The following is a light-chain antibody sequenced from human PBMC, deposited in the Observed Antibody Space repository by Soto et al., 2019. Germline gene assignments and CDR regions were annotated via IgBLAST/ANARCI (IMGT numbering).Light chain of an antibody. Sequence: DIQMTQSPSSLSASVEDRVTITCRASQSISSYLNWYQQKPGKAPKFLIYAVSSLQSGVPSRFSGSGSGTDFTLTISSLQPEDFATYYCQQSYSTPITFGQGTRLEIK. CDR2: AVS. CDR3: QQSYSTPIT. CDR1: QSISSY. V-gene: IGKV1-39*01. J-gene: IGKJ5*01.